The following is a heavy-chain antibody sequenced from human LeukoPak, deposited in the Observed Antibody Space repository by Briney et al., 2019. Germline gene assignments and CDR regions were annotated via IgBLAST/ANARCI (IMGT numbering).Heavy chain of an antibody. V-gene: IGHV4-59*01. Sequence: SETLSLTCTVSGGSISSYYWSWIRQPPGKGLEWIGYIYYSGSTNYNPSLKSRVTISVDTSKNQFFLKLSSVTAADTAVYYCARDHYSGSYFDYWGQGTLVTVSS. J-gene: IGHJ4*02. CDR3: ARDHYSGSYFDY. CDR2: IYYSGST. CDR1: GGSISSYY. D-gene: IGHD1-26*01.